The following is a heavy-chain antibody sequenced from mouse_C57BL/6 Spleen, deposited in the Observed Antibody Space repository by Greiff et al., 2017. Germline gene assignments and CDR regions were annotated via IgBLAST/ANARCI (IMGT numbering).Heavy chain of an antibody. D-gene: IGHD1-1*01. V-gene: IGHV1-69*01. CDR1: GYTFTSYW. CDR2: IDPSDSYT. Sequence: QVQLQQPGAELVMPGASVKLSCKASGYTFTSYWMHWVKQRPGQGLEWIGEIDPSDSYTNYNHKFKGKSTLTVDTSSSTAYMQLSSLTSEDSAVYYCARTSYGSSSFDYWGQGTTLTVSS. CDR3: ARTSYGSSSFDY. J-gene: IGHJ2*01.